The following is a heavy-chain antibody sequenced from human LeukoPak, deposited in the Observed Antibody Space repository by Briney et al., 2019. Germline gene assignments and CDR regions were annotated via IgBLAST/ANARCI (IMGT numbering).Heavy chain of an antibody. CDR2: IKQDGSEK. V-gene: IGHV3-7*01. D-gene: IGHD6-13*01. Sequence: PGGSLRLFCAAWGFTFRNYWMSGVRQAPGKGREWVANIKQDGSEKYYVASVKGRFTISRDNAKKSLYLQVSSLRAEDTAVYYCARVGGDSSRWQFAYWGQGTLVTVSS. CDR1: GFTFRNYW. CDR3: ARVGGDSSRWQFAY. J-gene: IGHJ4*02.